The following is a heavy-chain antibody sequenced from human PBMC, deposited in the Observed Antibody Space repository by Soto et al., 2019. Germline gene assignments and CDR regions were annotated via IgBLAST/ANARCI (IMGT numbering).Heavy chain of an antibody. D-gene: IGHD6-13*01. CDR1: GGSLSSGGYY. CDR3: ARVVIAAAGGWFDP. J-gene: IGHJ5*02. CDR2: IYYSGST. V-gene: IGHV4-31*03. Sequence: PSETLSLTCTVSGGSLSSGGYYWSWIRQHPGKGLEWIGYIYYSGSTYYNPSLKSRVTISVDTSKNQSSLKLSSVTAADTAVYYCARVVIAAAGGWFDPWGQGTLVTVSS.